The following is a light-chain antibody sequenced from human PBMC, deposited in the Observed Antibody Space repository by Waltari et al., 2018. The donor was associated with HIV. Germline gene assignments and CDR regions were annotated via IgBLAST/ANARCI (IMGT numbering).Light chain of an antibody. Sequence: SYELTQPPSVSVSPGQTARITCSGDVLPKQYAYWSQQKPGQDPVVVISKDSGRPSGIPGRFAGARSGTTVTLTSSGVQAEDEADYYCQAADSSGTYAVFGGGTQLTVL. J-gene: IGLJ7*01. V-gene: IGLV3-25*03. CDR2: KDS. CDR3: QAADSSGTYAV. CDR1: VLPKQY.